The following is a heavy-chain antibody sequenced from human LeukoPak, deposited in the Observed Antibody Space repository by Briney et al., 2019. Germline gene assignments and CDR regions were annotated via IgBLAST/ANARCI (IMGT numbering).Heavy chain of an antibody. CDR3: AREGRAGSSSGPDY. D-gene: IGHD6-19*01. CDR1: GGSISSYY. V-gene: IGHV4-59*12. CDR2: IYYSGST. J-gene: IGHJ4*02. Sequence: SETLSLTCTVSGGSISSYYWTWIRQPPGKRLEWMWNIYYSGSTNYNPSLRSRVIISVDMSKNQFSLKLSSVTAADTAVYYCAREGRAGSSSGPDYWGQGTLVTVSS.